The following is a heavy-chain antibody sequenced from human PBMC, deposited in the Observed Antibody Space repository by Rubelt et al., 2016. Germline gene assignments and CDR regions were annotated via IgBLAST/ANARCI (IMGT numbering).Heavy chain of an antibody. CDR2: IYYSGST. V-gene: IGHV4-31*02. CDR3: ARWGLLWFGELSVSNHYYYYGMDV. J-gene: IGHJ6*02. CDR1: ISSGGYY. D-gene: IGHD3-10*01. Sequence: ISSGGYYWSWIRQHPGKDLEWIGYIYYSGSTNYNPSLKSRVTISVDTSKNQFSLKLSSVTAADTAVYYCARWGLLWFGELSVSNHYYYYGMDVWGQGTTVTVSS.